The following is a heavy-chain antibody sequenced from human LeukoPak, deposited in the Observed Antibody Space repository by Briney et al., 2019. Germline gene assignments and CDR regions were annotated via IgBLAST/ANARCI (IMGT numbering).Heavy chain of an antibody. D-gene: IGHD6-19*01. CDR3: AAGSSGTYYYFDY. CDR1: GFTFSSYS. Sequence: GGSLRLSCAASGFTFSSYSMNWVRQAPGKGLEWVSFISSSSTYIYYADSVKGRFTISRDNAKNSLYLQMNSLRAEDMAVYYCAAGSSGTYYYFDYWGQGTLVTVSS. V-gene: IGHV3-21*01. CDR2: ISSSSTYI. J-gene: IGHJ4*02.